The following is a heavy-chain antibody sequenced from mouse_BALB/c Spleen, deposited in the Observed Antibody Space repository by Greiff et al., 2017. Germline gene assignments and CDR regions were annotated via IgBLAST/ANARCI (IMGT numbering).Heavy chain of an antibody. D-gene: IGHD2-3*01. CDR1: GFNIKDTY. V-gene: IGHV14-3*02. J-gene: IGHJ4*01. CDR2: IDPANGNT. CDR3: ASWGWLHAMDY. Sequence: EVKLLESGAELVKPGASVKLSCTASGFNIKDTYMHWVKQRPEQGLEWIGRIDPANGNTKYDPKFQGKATITADTSSNTAYLQLSSLTSEDTAVYYCASWGWLHAMDYWGQGTSVTVSS.